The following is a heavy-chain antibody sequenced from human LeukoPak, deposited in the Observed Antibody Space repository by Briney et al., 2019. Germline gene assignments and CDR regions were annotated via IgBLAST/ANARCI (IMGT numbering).Heavy chain of an antibody. V-gene: IGHV4-59*12. CDR3: ARGDVVVVPAAINEGVDCSGGSCYPSFDY. CDR1: GGSISSYY. D-gene: IGHD2-2*02. J-gene: IGHJ4*02. CDR2: IYYSGST. Sequence: SETLSLTCTVSGGSISSYYWSWIRQPPGKGLEWIGYIYYSGSTNYNPSLKSRVTISVDTSKNQFSLKLSSVTAADTAVYYCARGDVVVVPAAINEGVDCSGGSCYPSFDYWGQGTLVTVSS.